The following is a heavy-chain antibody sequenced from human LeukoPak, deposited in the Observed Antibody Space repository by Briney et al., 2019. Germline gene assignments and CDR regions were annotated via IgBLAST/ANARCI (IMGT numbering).Heavy chain of an antibody. V-gene: IGHV3-21*01. CDR2: ISGSGTDT. CDR1: GFTFNTYS. J-gene: IGHJ4*02. Sequence: PGGSLRLSCAASGFTFNTYSMNWVRQTPGKGLEWVSSISGSGTDTYYADSMKGRITISRENAKNSLYLQMNSLRAEDTAVYYCARDKTYGEQFDSWGQGTLVTVSS. D-gene: IGHD4-17*01. CDR3: ARDKTYGEQFDS.